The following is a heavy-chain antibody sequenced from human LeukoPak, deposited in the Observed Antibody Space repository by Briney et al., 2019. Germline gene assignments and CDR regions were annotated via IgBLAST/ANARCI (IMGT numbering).Heavy chain of an antibody. CDR2: ISASSSSI. J-gene: IGHJ4*02. V-gene: IGHV3-21*04. CDR1: GFTFSSYS. D-gene: IGHD3-22*01. Sequence: GGSLRLSCAASGFTFSSYSMHWVRQAPGKGLEWVSSISASSSSIYYADSVKGRFTISRDNAKNTLYLQMNSLRVEDTAVYYCAKGYYDSTGYPLRPSFDYWGQGTLVTVSS. CDR3: AKGYYDSTGYPLRPSFDY.